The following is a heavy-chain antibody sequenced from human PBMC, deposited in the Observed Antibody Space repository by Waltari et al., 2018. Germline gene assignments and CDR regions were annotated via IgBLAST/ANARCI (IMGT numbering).Heavy chain of an antibody. CDR3: AREGGGSTWFDY. CDR2: VNPKSGST. D-gene: IGHD6-13*01. CDR1: GYTFTAYY. J-gene: IGHJ4*02. Sequence: QVQLVQSGAEVKKPGASVKISCKASGYTFTAYYMHWVRQAPGQGLEWMGWVNPKSGSTRFAQKCEGRVTMTSDTSIKTAYMELRTLRSDDTAVYYCAREGGGSTWFDYWGQGTLVTVSS. V-gene: IGHV1-2*02.